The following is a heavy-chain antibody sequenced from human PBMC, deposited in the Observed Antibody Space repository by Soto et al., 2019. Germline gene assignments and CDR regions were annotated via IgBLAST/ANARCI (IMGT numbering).Heavy chain of an antibody. Sequence: EVQLVESGGGLVQPGGSLKLSCAASGFTFSGSAMHWVRQASGKGLEWVGRIRSKANSYATAYAASVKGRFTISRDDSKNTAYLQMNSLKTEDTAVYYCTRQWPIFGVYWGQGTLFTVSS. CDR2: IRSKANSYAT. J-gene: IGHJ4*02. D-gene: IGHD3-3*01. V-gene: IGHV3-73*02. CDR3: TRQWPIFGVY. CDR1: GFTFSGSA.